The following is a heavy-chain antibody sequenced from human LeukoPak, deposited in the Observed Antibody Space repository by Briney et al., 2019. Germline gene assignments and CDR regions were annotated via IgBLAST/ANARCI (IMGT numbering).Heavy chain of an antibody. D-gene: IGHD1-26*01. CDR2: RKQDGSTK. V-gene: IGHV3-7*01. CDR1: GCTFTNSL. Sequence: GGALRLSCAASGCTFTNSLMAWVRQAPGKGLDGVANRKQDGSTKHYPDSLKGRFTISRDNPKNSLYLQMNNLRADDTAVYYCTRDTDGSLDYWGQGILLSVAS. J-gene: IGHJ4*02. CDR3: TRDTDGSLDY.